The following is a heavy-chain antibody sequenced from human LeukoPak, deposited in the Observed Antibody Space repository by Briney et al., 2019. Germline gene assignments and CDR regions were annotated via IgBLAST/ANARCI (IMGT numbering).Heavy chain of an antibody. CDR3: ARSYVGADRYFDY. D-gene: IGHD1-26*01. J-gene: IGHJ4*02. Sequence: GGSLRLSCAVSGFTFSTYAMSWVRQAPGKGLEWVSAISGGGGDIYYADSVKGRFTISRDNSKNTLYLQMNSLRAEDTAVYYCARSYVGADRYFDYWGQGTLVTVSS. CDR2: ISGGGGDI. V-gene: IGHV3-23*01. CDR1: GFTFSTYA.